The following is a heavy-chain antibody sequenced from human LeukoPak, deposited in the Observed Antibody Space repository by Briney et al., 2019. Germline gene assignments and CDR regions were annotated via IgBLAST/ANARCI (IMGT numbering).Heavy chain of an antibody. CDR3: AXXXXXXXXXXXXXV. CDR2: IIPIFGTA. J-gene: IGHJ6*04. V-gene: IGHV1-69*01. CDR1: GTXXXXX. Sequence: GTXXXXXIXWVRQAPGQGXEXXGGIIPIFGTANYXQKFQGRVTITADESXSTAYMEVSSLRSEDTAVYYCAXXXXXXXXXXXXXVWXXXXXXTISS.